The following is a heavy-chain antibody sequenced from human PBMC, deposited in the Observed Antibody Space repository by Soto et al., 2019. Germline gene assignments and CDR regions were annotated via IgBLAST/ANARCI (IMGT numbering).Heavy chain of an antibody. CDR3: AKAGIQLWSSYFDY. CDR2: ISYDGSNK. Sequence: PGGSLRLSCAASGFTFSSYGMHWVRQAPGKGLEWAAVISYDGSNKYYADSVKGRFTISRDNSKNTLYLQMNSLRAEDTAVYYCAKAGIQLWSSYFDYWGQGTLVTVSS. CDR1: GFTFSSYG. V-gene: IGHV3-30*18. J-gene: IGHJ4*02. D-gene: IGHD5-18*01.